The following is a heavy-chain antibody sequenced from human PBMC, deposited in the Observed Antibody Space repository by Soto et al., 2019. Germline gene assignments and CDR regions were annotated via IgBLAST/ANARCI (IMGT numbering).Heavy chain of an antibody. CDR3: ARVSAADGPGWFDP. Sequence: GSVKVSFKASGYPFTSYGISLVRQAPGQGLEWMGWISAYNGNTNYAQKLQGRVTMTTDTSTSTAYMELRSPRSDDTAVYYCARVSAADGPGWFDPWGQGTLVTVSS. D-gene: IGHD6-13*01. V-gene: IGHV1-18*04. J-gene: IGHJ5*02. CDR1: GYPFTSYG. CDR2: ISAYNGNT.